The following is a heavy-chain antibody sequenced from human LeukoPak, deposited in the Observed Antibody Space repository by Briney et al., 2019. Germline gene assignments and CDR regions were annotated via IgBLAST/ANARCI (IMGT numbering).Heavy chain of an antibody. CDR2: IKSNTDGGTT. J-gene: IGHJ1*01. CDR1: GFTFSNAW. V-gene: IGHV3-15*01. D-gene: IGHD2-2*01. Sequence: GGSLRLSCAASGFTFSNAWMSWVRQAPGKGLEWVGRIKSNTDGGTTDYAAPVKGRFTISRDDSKNTLYLQMNSLKTEDTAVYYCTTVDGYCSSTSCYSHFQHWGQGTLVTVSS. CDR3: TTVDGYCSSTSCYSHFQH.